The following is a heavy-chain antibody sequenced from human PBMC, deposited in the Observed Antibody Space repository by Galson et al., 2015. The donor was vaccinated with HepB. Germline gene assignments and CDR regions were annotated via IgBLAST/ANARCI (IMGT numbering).Heavy chain of an antibody. Sequence: SVAEVKKPGESLKISCKGSGYSFTSYWIGWVRQMPGKGLEWMGIIYPGDSDTRYSPSFQGQVTISADKSISTAYLQWSSLKASDTAMYYCARYSCSTSCDTGSYYYMDVWGKGTTVTVSS. D-gene: IGHD2-2*02. J-gene: IGHJ6*03. CDR3: ARYSCSTSCDTGSYYYMDV. CDR2: IYPGDSDT. CDR1: GYSFTSYW. V-gene: IGHV5-51*01.